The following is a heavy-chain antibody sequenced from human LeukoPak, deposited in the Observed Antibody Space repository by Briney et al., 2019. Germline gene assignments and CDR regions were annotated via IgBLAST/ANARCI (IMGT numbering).Heavy chain of an antibody. J-gene: IGHJ5*02. Sequence: PGGSLRLSCAASGFTFSDYYMSWIRQAPGKGLEWVSYISSSGSTIYYADSVKGRFTISRDNAKNSLYLQMNSLGAEDTAVYYCARVVKGSSWWFDPWGQGTLVTVSS. CDR2: ISSSGSTI. D-gene: IGHD6-13*01. CDR3: ARVVKGSSWWFDP. V-gene: IGHV3-11*01. CDR1: GFTFSDYY.